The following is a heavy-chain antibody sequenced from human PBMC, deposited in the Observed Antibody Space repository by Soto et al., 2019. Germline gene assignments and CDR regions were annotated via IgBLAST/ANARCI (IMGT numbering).Heavy chain of an antibody. V-gene: IGHV4-39*01. J-gene: IGHJ6*02. CDR2: IYYSGST. CDR3: ARSDGYGPGNHGMDV. CDR1: GDSISNSRFY. D-gene: IGHD5-18*01. Sequence: SETLSLTCSVSGDSISNSRFYWAWIRQPPGKGLEWIGSIYYSGSTYYNPSLKSRVTISVDTSKNQFSLKLSSVTAADTAVYYCARSDGYGPGNHGMDVWGQGTTVTVSS.